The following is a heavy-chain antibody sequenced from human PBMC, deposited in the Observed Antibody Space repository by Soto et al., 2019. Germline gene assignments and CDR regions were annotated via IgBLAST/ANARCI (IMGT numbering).Heavy chain of an antibody. D-gene: IGHD1-26*01. CDR3: ATLELSWLDP. CDR2: LYHSRST. Sequence: SETLSLTCAVSGCSINSGYYWCWIRHHHGKGLQWIVRLYHSRSTYYNPSLQSRWTILLDTSNNHFSLMLSSVIAADTAAFYFATLELSWLDPWGQGTLVTVSS. CDR1: GCSINSGYY. J-gene: IGHJ5*02. V-gene: IGHV4-38-2*01.